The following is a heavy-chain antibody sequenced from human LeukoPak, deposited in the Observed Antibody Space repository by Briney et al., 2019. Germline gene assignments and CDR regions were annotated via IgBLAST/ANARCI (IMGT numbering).Heavy chain of an antibody. CDR3: ATTGGTVWSGYQFDY. CDR2: ISWDGGST. J-gene: IGHJ4*02. D-gene: IGHD3-3*01. CDR1: GFTFDDYA. Sequence: GGSLRLSCAASGFTFDDYAMHWVRQAPGKGLEWVSLISWDGGSTYYADAVKGRFTISRDNSKNSLYLQMNSLRAEDTALYYCATTGGTVWSGYQFDYWGQGTLVTVSS. V-gene: IGHV3-43D*03.